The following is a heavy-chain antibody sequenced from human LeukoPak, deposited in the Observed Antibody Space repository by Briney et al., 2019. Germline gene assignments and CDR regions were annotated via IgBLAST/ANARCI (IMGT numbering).Heavy chain of an antibody. V-gene: IGHV3-13*01. Sequence: PGGSLRLSCAASGFTFSSYDMHWVRQATGKGLEWVSAIGTAGDTYYPGSVKGRFTISRENAKNSLYLQMNSLRAGDTAVYHCARASGQWLVSYGMDVWGQGTTVTVSS. CDR3: ARASGQWLVSYGMDV. D-gene: IGHD6-19*01. J-gene: IGHJ6*02. CDR1: GFTFSSYD. CDR2: IGTAGDT.